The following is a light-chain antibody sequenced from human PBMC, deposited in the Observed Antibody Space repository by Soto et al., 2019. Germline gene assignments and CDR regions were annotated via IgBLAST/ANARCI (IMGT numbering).Light chain of an antibody. CDR1: HDISTY. Sequence: DIQLAQSPSLLSASLGDRVTITCRASHDISTYLAWYQQKPGKAPKLIIYEASTLQSGAPSRFSGSGSGTEFTLTISGLLPEDFATYHCQQHNTLPFTFGQGTRLEIK. CDR3: QQHNTLPFT. J-gene: IGKJ5*01. CDR2: EAS. V-gene: IGKV1-9*01.